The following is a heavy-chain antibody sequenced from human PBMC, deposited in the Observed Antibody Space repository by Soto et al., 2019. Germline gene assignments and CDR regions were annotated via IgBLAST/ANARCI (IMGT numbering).Heavy chain of an antibody. CDR2: INHSGST. J-gene: IGHJ4*02. CDR3: ARGTWNLDATVDY. V-gene: IGHV4-34*01. CDR1: GGSFSGYY. Sequence: QVQLQQWGAGLLKPSETLSLTCAVYGGSFSGYYWSWIRQPPGKGLEWIGEINHSGSTNYNPSLKSRVTISVDTSKNQFSLKLSSVTAADTAVYYCARGTWNLDATVDYWGQGTLVTVSS. D-gene: IGHD1-1*01.